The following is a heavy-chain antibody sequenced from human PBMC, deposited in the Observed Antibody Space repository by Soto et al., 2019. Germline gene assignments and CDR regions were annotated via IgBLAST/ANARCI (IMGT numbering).Heavy chain of an antibody. CDR2: ISYDGSNK. Sequence: ESGGGVVQPGRSLRLSCAASGFTFSSYGMHWVRQAPGKGLEWVAVISYDGSNKYYADSVKGRFTISRDNSKNTLYLQMNSLRAEDTAVYYCAKDRRTTVTAYFDYWGQGTLVTVSS. CDR1: GFTFSSYG. D-gene: IGHD4-17*01. J-gene: IGHJ4*02. V-gene: IGHV3-30*18. CDR3: AKDRRTTVTAYFDY.